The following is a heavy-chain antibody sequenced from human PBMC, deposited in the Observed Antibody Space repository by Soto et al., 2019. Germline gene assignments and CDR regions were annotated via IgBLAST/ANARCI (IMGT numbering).Heavy chain of an antibody. CDR1: GLTVSLNY. CDR2: LYSGGTT. V-gene: IGHV3-53*01. Sequence: EVQLVESGGGLIQPGGSLRLSCAASGLTVSLNYMSWVRQAPGKGLEWVSGLYSGGTTYYADSVKGRFTISRDNSKNTLYLQMNSLRAEDTAVYYCARDRGSVLRGFDHWGQGTLVTVSS. J-gene: IGHJ4*02. D-gene: IGHD6-19*01. CDR3: ARDRGSVLRGFDH.